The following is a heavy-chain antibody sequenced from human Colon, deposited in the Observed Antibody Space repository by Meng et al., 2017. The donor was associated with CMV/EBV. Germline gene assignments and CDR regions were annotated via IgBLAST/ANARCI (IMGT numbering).Heavy chain of an antibody. J-gene: IGHJ4*02. CDR1: GFSFKSSA. V-gene: IGHV3-23*01. Sequence: EPGGYGVLAGGYLILFSVASGFSFKSSAMSWVRQALGQGLALVATISGRGATTYYADSLEGRFSISSDNSKNTLFLQMDSVRAEDTAVFYCARDGVIGPFDFWGQGTLVTVSS. CDR2: ISGRGATT. D-gene: IGHD3-16*02. CDR3: ARDGVIGPFDF.